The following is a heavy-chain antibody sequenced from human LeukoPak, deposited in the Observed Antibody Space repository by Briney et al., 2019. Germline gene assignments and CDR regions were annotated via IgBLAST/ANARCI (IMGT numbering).Heavy chain of an antibody. V-gene: IGHV3-74*01. J-gene: IGHJ4*02. CDR3: ARDQDYYGSGSYEY. CDR2: INSDGGST. D-gene: IGHD3-10*01. CDR1: GFTFSSYW. Sequence: GGSLRLSCAASGFTFSSYWMHWVRHAPGKGLVWVSRINSDGGSTSYADSVKGRFTISRDNAKNTLYLQMNSLRAEDTAVYYCARDQDYYGSGSYEYWGQGTLVTVSS.